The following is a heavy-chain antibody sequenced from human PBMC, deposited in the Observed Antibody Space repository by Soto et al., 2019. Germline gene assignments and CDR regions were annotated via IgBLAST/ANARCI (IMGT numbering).Heavy chain of an antibody. V-gene: IGHV4-31*03. J-gene: IGHJ6*02. Sequence: PSETLSLTCTVSGGSISSGGDYWSWIRQHPGKGLEWIGYIYYSGSTYYNPSLKSRVTISVDTSKNQFSLKLSSVTAADTAVYYCARDSGSYSTLGYSGMDVWGQGTTVTVSS. CDR2: IYYSGST. CDR1: GGSISSGGDY. D-gene: IGHD1-26*01. CDR3: ARDSGSYSTLGYSGMDV.